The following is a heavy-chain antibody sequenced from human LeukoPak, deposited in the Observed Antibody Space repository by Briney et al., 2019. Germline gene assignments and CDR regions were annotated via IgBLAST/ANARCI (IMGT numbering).Heavy chain of an antibody. CDR1: GGSISSGGYS. V-gene: IGHV4-30-2*01. CDR2: IYHSGST. J-gene: IGHJ3*02. Sequence: SETLSLTCAVSGGSISSGGYSWSWIRQPPGKGLEWIGYIYHSGSTYYNPSLKSRVTISVDRSKNQFSLKLSSVTAADTAVYYCARSSDDDAFDTWGQGTMVTVSS. CDR3: ARSSDDDAFDT.